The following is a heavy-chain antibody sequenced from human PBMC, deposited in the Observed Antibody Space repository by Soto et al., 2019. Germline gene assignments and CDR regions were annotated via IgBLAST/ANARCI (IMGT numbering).Heavy chain of an antibody. CDR2: ISSSGSTI. J-gene: IGHJ6*02. CDR1: GFTFSSYE. D-gene: IGHD2-2*02. Sequence: EVQLVESGGGLVQPGGSLRLSCAASGFTFSSYEMNWVRQAPGKGLEWVSYISSSGSTIYYADSVKGRFTISRDNAKNSLYLQMNSLRAEDTAVYYCASLGYCSSTSCYKSYYYGMDVWGQGTTVTVSS. CDR3: ASLGYCSSTSCYKSYYYGMDV. V-gene: IGHV3-48*03.